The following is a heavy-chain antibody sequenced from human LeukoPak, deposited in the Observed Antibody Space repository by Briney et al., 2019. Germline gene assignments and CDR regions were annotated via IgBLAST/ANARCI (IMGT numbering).Heavy chain of an antibody. Sequence: HSGGSLRLSCTASGFTFSAYAVMWVRQAPGKGPEWVSAIRGGGGSAFYADSVKGRFTISRDNSKYTLFLQMNSLRAEDTAVYYCARDPNGDYIGAFDMWGPGTMVTVSS. CDR1: GFTFSAYA. CDR2: IRGGGGSA. CDR3: ARDPNGDYIGAFDM. D-gene: IGHD4-17*01. V-gene: IGHV3-23*01. J-gene: IGHJ3*02.